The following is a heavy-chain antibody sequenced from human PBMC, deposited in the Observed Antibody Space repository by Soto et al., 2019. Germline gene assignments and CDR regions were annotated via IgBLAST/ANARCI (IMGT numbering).Heavy chain of an antibody. CDR2: IDSSGRTL. CDR1: GFTFSDYS. D-gene: IGHD4-4*01. J-gene: IGHJ4*02. Sequence: GGSLRLSCVASGFTFSDYSMSWIRQAPGKGLEWLSFIDSSGRTLYYADSVKGRFTISRDNAENSVYLQMNSLRADDTAVYYWAKQAARNYIDAWGQGNLVTVSS. CDR3: AKQAARNYIDA. V-gene: IGHV3-11*01.